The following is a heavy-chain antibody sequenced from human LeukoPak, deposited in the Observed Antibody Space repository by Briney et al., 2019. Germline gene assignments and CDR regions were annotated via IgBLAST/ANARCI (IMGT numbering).Heavy chain of an antibody. CDR2: IYYSGST. J-gene: IGHJ4*02. CDR1: GGSISSSSYY. Sequence: PSETLSLTCTVSGGSISSSSYYWGWIRQPPGKGLEWIGSIYYSGSTYYNPSLKSRVTISVDTSKNQFSLKLSSVTAADTAVYYCGRESKYYFAYWGKGTLVTVSS. CDR3: GRESKYYFAY. V-gene: IGHV4-39*07.